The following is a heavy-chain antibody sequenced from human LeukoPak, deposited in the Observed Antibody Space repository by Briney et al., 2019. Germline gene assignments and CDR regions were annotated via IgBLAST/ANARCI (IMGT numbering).Heavy chain of an antibody. D-gene: IGHD3-22*01. CDR3: AKGGFYDSSGYYLPYYFDY. CDR1: GFTVSSNY. J-gene: IGHJ4*02. CDR2: IYSGGST. Sequence: GSLRLSCAASGFTVSSNYMSWVRQAPGKGLEWVSVIYSGGSTYYADSVKGRFTISRDNSKNTLYLQMNSLRAEDTAVYYCAKGGFYDSSGYYLPYYFDYWGQGTLVTVSS. V-gene: IGHV3-53*01.